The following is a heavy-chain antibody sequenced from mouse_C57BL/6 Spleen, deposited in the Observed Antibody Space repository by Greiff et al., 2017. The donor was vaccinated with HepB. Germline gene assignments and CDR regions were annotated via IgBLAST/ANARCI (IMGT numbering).Heavy chain of an antibody. J-gene: IGHJ2*01. CDR2: IDPSDSYT. Sequence: QVQLQQPGAELVMPGASVKLSCKASGYTFTSYWMHWVKQRPGQGLEWIGEIDPSDSYTNYNQKFKGKTTLTVDKSSSTAYMQLSSLTSEDSAVYYCARGRYGSSLDYWGQGTTLTVSS. CDR3: ARGRYGSSLDY. D-gene: IGHD1-1*01. CDR1: GYTFTSYW. V-gene: IGHV1-69*01.